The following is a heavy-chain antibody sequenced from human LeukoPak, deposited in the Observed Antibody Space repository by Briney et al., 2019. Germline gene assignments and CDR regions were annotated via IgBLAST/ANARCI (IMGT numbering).Heavy chain of an antibody. CDR3: GRGGTSPIDY. V-gene: IGHV3-23*01. CDR1: GFTFSSYA. D-gene: IGHD1-1*01. Sequence: GESLRLSCAASGFTFSSYAMSWVRQTPGKGLEWVSSISGSSGGTYYADSVRGRFTISRDNSKNTLYLQMNSLRAEDTAVYYCGRGGTSPIDYWGQGTLVTVSS. J-gene: IGHJ4*02. CDR2: ISGSSGGT.